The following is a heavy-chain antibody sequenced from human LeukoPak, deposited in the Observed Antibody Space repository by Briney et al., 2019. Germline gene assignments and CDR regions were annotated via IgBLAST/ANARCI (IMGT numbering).Heavy chain of an antibody. Sequence: ASVKVSCTASGGTFSSYAISWVRQAPGQGLEWMGWISAYNGNTNYAQKLQGRVTMTTDTSTSTAYMELRSLRSDDTAVYYCVRDRGGWFDPWGQGTLVTVSS. CDR1: GGTFSSYA. D-gene: IGHD3-10*01. CDR2: ISAYNGNT. J-gene: IGHJ5*02. V-gene: IGHV1-18*01. CDR3: VRDRGGWFDP.